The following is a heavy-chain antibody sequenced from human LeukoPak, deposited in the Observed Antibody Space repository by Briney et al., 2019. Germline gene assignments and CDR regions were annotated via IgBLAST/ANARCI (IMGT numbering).Heavy chain of an antibody. CDR3: AKASWVSSTDAVR. V-gene: IGHV3-23*01. Sequence: PGGSLRLSCAASGLSFSSFAMSWVRQDPARGLEWVSSIRGNGDTFYADSVRGRFTLFSDSSTNTVYFQLNNLRVEDTAIYYCAKASWVSSTDAVRWGQGTLVTVSS. J-gene: IGHJ4*02. D-gene: IGHD3-16*01. CDR2: IRGNGDT. CDR1: GLSFSSFA.